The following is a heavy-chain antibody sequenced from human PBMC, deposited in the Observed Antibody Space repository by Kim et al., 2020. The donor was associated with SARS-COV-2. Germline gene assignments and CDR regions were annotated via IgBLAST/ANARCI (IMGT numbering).Heavy chain of an antibody. D-gene: IGHD3-10*01. Sequence: PSLKTRVTISVDTSKNQFSLKLSSVTAADTAVYYCARGTYYGSGTYGMDVWGQGTTVTFSS. V-gene: IGHV4-59*09. CDR3: ARGTYYGSGTYGMDV. J-gene: IGHJ6*02.